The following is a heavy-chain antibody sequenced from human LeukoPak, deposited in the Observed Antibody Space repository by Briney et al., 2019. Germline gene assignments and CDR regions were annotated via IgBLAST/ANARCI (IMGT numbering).Heavy chain of an antibody. CDR1: GGSVSSSSYY. Sequence: SETLSLTCTVSGGSVSSSSYYWGWIRQPPGKALEWIGTIYYNGATRYNPSLKSRVTISVDTSKNQFSLKLSSVTAADTAVYYCARDEWVVGATVDAFDIWGQGTMVTVSS. V-gene: IGHV4-39*07. CDR3: ARDEWVVGATVDAFDI. J-gene: IGHJ3*02. CDR2: IYYNGAT. D-gene: IGHD1-26*01.